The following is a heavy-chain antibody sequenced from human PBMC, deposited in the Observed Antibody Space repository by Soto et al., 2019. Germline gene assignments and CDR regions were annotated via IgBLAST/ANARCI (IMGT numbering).Heavy chain of an antibody. Sequence: GGSLRLSCASSGFTFSSYSMHLVRQAPGKGLEWVSYISPSSSSIYYADSVKGRFTISRDNAKNSLYLQMNSLRAEDTAVYYCARVAYYYDSSGYFYWGQGTLVTVSS. CDR3: ARVAYYYDSSGYFY. J-gene: IGHJ4*02. CDR1: GFTFSSYS. V-gene: IGHV3-48*01. CDR2: ISPSSSSI. D-gene: IGHD3-22*01.